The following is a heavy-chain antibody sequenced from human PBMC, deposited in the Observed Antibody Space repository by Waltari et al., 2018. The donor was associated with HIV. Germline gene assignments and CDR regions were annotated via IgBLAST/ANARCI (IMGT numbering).Heavy chain of an antibody. CDR2: INHTGTT. D-gene: IGHD2-15*01. CDR1: GGSFSGHF. J-gene: IGHJ3*02. CDR3: ARIVRGAFDI. V-gene: IGHV4-34*01. Sequence: QVHLQQWGAGLLKPSETLSLTCAVYGGSFSGHFWTWIRQPPGKGLEWIGEINHTGTTNCNPSLKSRVTMSGDTSKDQFSLKVTSVTAADTAVYFCARIVRGAFDIWGQGTMVTVSS.